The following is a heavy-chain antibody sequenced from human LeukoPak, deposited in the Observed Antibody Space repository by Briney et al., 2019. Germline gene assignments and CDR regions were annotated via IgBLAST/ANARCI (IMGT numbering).Heavy chain of an antibody. J-gene: IGHJ4*02. CDR3: ARDPHYGSGSYKDY. CDR2: ISAYNGDT. CDR1: GFTFTNYG. V-gene: IGHV1-18*01. D-gene: IGHD3-10*01. Sequence: ASVKVSCKTSGFTFTNYGISWVRQAPGQGLEWMGWISAYNGDTKYAQKFQGRVTMTTDTSTSTAYMELRSLRSDDTAVYYCARDPHYGSGSYKDYWGQGTLVTVSS.